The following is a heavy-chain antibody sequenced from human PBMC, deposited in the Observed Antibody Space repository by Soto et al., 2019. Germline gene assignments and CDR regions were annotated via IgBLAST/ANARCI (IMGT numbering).Heavy chain of an antibody. CDR2: IYHSEST. Sequence: SETCAISCAFSGGSISSSNWWSWVRQPPWKVLEWIGEIYHSESTNYKPSLKSRVTISVEKSNNQFSMKLSSVTAAYTLVYSCAVNVATAKWDFPYYYCYGMDVCGQGTTVT. CDR1: GGSISSSNW. V-gene: IGHV4-4*02. D-gene: IGHD5-18*01. J-gene: IGHJ6*02. CDR3: AVNVATAKWDFPYYYCYGMDV.